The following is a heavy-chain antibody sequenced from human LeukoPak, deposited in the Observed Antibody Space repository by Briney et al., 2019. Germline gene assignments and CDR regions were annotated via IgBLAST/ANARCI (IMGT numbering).Heavy chain of an antibody. CDR3: ARDRIQLWFLDY. J-gene: IGHJ4*02. Sequence: GGSLRLSCAASGFTFSSSAMSWVRQAPGKGLEWVSNISGGDATTYYADSVKGRFTISRDNAKNSLYLQMNSLRAEDTAVYYCARDRIQLWFLDYWGQGTLVTVSS. CDR1: GFTFSSSA. D-gene: IGHD5-18*01. CDR2: ISGGDATT. V-gene: IGHV3-23*01.